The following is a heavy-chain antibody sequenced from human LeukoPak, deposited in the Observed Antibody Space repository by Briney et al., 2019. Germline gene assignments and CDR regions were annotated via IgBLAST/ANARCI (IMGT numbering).Heavy chain of an antibody. J-gene: IGHJ4*02. CDR2: ISHDGNNK. D-gene: IGHD3-22*01. CDR1: GFPFSDYG. Sequence: GRSLRLSCAASGFPFSDYGMYWVRQAPGKGLEWLAVISHDGNNKYYADSVKGRITISRDNSMNTLYLQMNSLRAEDTAVYYCARGLHFRVYDSSDYYPYWGQGTLVTVSS. V-gene: IGHV3-30*03. CDR3: ARGLHFRVYDSSDYYPY.